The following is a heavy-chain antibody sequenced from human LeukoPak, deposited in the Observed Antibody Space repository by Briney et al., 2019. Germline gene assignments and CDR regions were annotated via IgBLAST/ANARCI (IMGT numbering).Heavy chain of an antibody. Sequence: GESLKISCKGSGYTFTSYGISWVRQAPGQGLEWMGWISAYNGNTNYAQKLQGRVTMTTDTSTSTAYMELRSLRSDDTAVYYCARDLGTSHAPDYWGQGTLVTVSS. CDR3: ARDLGTSHAPDY. D-gene: IGHD7-27*01. CDR2: ISAYNGNT. CDR1: GYTFTSYG. V-gene: IGHV1-18*01. J-gene: IGHJ4*02.